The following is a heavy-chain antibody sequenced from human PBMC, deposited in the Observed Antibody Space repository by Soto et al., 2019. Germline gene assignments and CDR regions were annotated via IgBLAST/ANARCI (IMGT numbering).Heavy chain of an antibody. CDR1: GGSISSGDYY. D-gene: IGHD3-3*01. CDR2: IYYSGST. V-gene: IGHV4-30-4*01. Sequence: SETLSLTCTVSGGSISSGDYYWSWIRQPPGKGLEWIGYIYYSGSTYYNPSLKSRVTISVDTSKNQFSLKLSSVTAADTAVYYCAGSITIFGVVINAYNVFDPWGQGTLVTVSS. J-gene: IGHJ5*02. CDR3: AGSITIFGVVINAYNVFDP.